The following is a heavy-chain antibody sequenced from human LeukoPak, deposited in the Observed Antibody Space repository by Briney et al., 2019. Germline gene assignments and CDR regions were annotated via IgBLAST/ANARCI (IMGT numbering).Heavy chain of an antibody. CDR3: ARDTLEYSNSPDALDI. CDR2: IRYDGSNK. D-gene: IGHD4-23*01. Sequence: GGSLRLSCAASGFTFSSYGMHWVRQAPGKGLEWVAFIRYDGSNKYYADSVKGRFTISRDNSKNTLYLQMNSLRAEDTALYYCARDTLEYSNSPDALDIWGQGTMVTVSS. J-gene: IGHJ3*02. V-gene: IGHV3-30*02. CDR1: GFTFSSYG.